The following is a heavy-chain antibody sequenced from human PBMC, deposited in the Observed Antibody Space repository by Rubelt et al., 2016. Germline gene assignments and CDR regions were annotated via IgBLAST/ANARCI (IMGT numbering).Heavy chain of an antibody. J-gene: IGHJ6*02. CDR1: GFTFSSYA. CDR3: ARGDTAVFYDYYYGMDV. D-gene: IGHD5-18*01. CDR2: ISGSGGST. Sequence: VQPGGSLRLSCAASGFTFSSYAMSWVRQAPGKGLEWVSAISGSGGSTYYADSVKGRFTISRDNSKNTVYLQMNSLRAEDKAVYYCARGDTAVFYDYYYGMDVWGQGTTVTVSS. V-gene: IGHV3-23*01.